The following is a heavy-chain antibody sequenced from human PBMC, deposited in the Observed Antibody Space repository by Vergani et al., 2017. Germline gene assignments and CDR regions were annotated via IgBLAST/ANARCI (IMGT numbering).Heavy chain of an antibody. CDR1: GFTFSSYW. V-gene: IGHV3-7*03. CDR3: AKDPDGSGSYAADY. Sequence: EVQLVESGGGLVQPGGSLRLSCAASGFTFSSYWMSWVRQAPGKGLEWVANIKQDGSEKYYVDSVKGRFTISRDNAKNSLYLQMNSLRAEDTALYYCAKDPDGSGSYAADYWGQGTLVTVSS. D-gene: IGHD6-19*01. CDR2: IKQDGSEK. J-gene: IGHJ4*02.